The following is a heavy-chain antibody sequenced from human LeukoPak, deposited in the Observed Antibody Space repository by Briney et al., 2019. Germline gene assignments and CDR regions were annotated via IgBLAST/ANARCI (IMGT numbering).Heavy chain of an antibody. CDR3: ARDAYYGDYAAGFDY. D-gene: IGHD4-17*01. V-gene: IGHV3-20*04. CDR1: GFTFDDYG. J-gene: IGHJ4*02. Sequence: GGSLRLSCAASGFTFDDYGMSWVRQAPGKGLEWVSGLNWNGGSTGYADSVKGRFTISRDNAKNSLYLQMNSLRAEDTAVYYCARDAYYGDYAAGFDYWGQGTLVTVSS. CDR2: LNWNGGST.